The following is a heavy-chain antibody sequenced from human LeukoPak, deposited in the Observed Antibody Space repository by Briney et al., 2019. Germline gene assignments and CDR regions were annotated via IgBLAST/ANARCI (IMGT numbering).Heavy chain of an antibody. CDR3: ARYMTGSPFDN. D-gene: IGHD3-10*01. V-gene: IGHV4-39*01. Sequence: SETLSLTCTVSGGSISSSTYYWAWIRQPPGKGLEYIGSSYYSGSTYYNPSLKSRATISVDTSKNQFSLRLSSVTATDTSVYYCARYMTGSPFDNWGQGTLVTVSS. CDR1: GGSISSSTYY. CDR2: SYYSGST. J-gene: IGHJ4*02.